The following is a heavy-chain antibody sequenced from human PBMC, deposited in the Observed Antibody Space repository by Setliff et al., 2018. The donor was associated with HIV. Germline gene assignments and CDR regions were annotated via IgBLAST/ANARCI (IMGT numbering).Heavy chain of an antibody. CDR1: GFDLGDYA. CDR2: IRSEEYGVTS. V-gene: IGHV3-49*04. CDR3: ARDDSGYNYGGRGMDV. Sequence: GESLKISCAGVGFDLGDYAVTWVRQAPGKGLEWVSFIRSEEYGVTSAFAASVKGRFTISRDDTRGIAYLQMNSLQTEDTGVYYCARDDSGYNYGGRGMDVWGQGTTVTVSS. D-gene: IGHD4-17*01. J-gene: IGHJ6*02.